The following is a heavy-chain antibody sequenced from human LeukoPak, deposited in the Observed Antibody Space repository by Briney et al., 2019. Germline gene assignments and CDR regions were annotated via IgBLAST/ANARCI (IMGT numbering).Heavy chain of an antibody. CDR1: GFTFNTYW. J-gene: IGHJ4*02. CDR2: LNEDGSVK. V-gene: IGHV3-7*04. Sequence: GGSLRLSCAASGFTFNTYWMSWVRQASGKGLEWVAILNEDGSVKYYVDSVKGRFTISRDNAKNSLHLQMNSLRAEDTAVYYCGRDYDRTVDFWGQGTLVTVSS. CDR3: GRDYDRTVDF. D-gene: IGHD3-22*01.